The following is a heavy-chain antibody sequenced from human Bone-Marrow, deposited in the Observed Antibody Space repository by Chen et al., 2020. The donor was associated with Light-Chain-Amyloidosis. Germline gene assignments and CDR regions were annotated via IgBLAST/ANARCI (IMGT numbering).Heavy chain of an antibody. D-gene: IGHD3-9*01. CDR2: ISAKTTYI. CDR1: GFPFNSYG. V-gene: IGHV3-21*02. J-gene: IGHJ6*02. CDR3: ARIPYDMLARGMDV. Sequence: EVQLEESGGGLVKPGGSLRLSCAGSGFPFNSYGMNWVRQAPGKGLEWVASISAKTTYIYYADSVRGRFTISRDDAKKSVFLQMSNLRAGDTGVYYCARIPYDMLARGMDVWGQGTTVTVAS.